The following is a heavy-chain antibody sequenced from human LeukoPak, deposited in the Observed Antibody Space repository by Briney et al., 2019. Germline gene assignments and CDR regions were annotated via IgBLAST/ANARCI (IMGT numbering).Heavy chain of an antibody. Sequence: SETLSLTCAVSGYSISSGYYWGWIRQAPGKGLEWIGSIYHSGSTYYNPSLKSRVTISVDTSKNQFSLKLSSVTAADTAVYYCARDSYDILAGSGTTLYYFDYWGQGTLVTLSS. CDR3: ARDSYDILAGSGTTLYYFDY. CDR1: GYSISSGYY. J-gene: IGHJ4*02. V-gene: IGHV4-38-2*02. D-gene: IGHD3-9*01. CDR2: IYHSGST.